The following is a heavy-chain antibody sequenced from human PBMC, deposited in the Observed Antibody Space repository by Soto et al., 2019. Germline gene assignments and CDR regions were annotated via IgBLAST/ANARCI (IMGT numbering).Heavy chain of an antibody. Sequence: QVQLVESGGGVVQPGRSLRLSYAASGFTFSSYGMHWVRQAPGKGLEWVAVIWYDGSNKYYADSVKGRVTISRDNSKNTLDLQMNSLRAEDTAVYYCARETRSLLVPMGIPFWGMDVWGQGTTVTVSS. CDR1: GFTFSSYG. CDR2: IWYDGSNK. J-gene: IGHJ6*02. CDR3: ARETRSLLVPMGIPFWGMDV. D-gene: IGHD6-6*01. V-gene: IGHV3-33*01.